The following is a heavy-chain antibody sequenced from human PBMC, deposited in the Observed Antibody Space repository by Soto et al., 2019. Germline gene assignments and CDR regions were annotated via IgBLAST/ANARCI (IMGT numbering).Heavy chain of an antibody. Sequence: SETLSLTCTVSGGSISSSSYYWGWIRQPPGKGLEWIGSIHYSGSTYYNPPLKSRVTTSVDTSKNQFSLKPSSVTAADTAVYYCARHPRGKIQLWFPYYFDYWGQGTLVTVSS. V-gene: IGHV4-39*01. CDR3: ARHPRGKIQLWFPYYFDY. CDR2: IHYSGST. D-gene: IGHD5-18*01. J-gene: IGHJ4*02. CDR1: GGSISSSSYY.